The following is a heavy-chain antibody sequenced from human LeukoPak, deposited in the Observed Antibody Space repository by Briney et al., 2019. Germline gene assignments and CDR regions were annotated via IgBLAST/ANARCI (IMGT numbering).Heavy chain of an antibody. D-gene: IGHD3-10*01. J-gene: IGHJ4*02. CDR1: SGSISSYY. CDR2: IYYTGST. V-gene: IGHV4-59*01. Sequence: SETLSLACTVSSGSISSYYWSWIRQPPGKGLEWIGYIYYTGSTNYNPSLKSRVTISVDTSKNQFSLKLSSVTAADTAVYYCARSDYGSGSYYFDYWGQGTLVTVSS. CDR3: ARSDYGSGSYYFDY.